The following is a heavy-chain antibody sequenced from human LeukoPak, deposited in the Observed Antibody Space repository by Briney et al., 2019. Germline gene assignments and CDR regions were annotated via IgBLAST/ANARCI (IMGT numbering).Heavy chain of an antibody. V-gene: IGHV4-59*12. D-gene: IGHD4-17*01. J-gene: IGHJ4*02. CDR3: ARDVDYGDFLGY. CDR1: GGSINSYY. CDR2: IYYSGST. Sequence: SETLSLTCTVFGGSINSYYWSWIRQPPGKGLEWIGYIYYSGSTNYNPSLKSRVTISVDTSKNQFSLKLSSVTAADTAVYYCARDVDYGDFLGYWGQGTLVTVSS.